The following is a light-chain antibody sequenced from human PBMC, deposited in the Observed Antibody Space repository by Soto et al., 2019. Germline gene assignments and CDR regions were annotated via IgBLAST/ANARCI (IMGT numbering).Light chain of an antibody. CDR3: SSHTTSSTL. Sequence: QSALTQPASVSGSPGQSITISCTGLSSDVDYIYVSWYQQHPGKAPKLMIYDAYNRPSEVSSRFSGSKSVNTASLTISGLHAEDEYDYYCSSHTTSSTLFGGRTKLTVL. CDR1: SSDVDYIY. J-gene: IGLJ2*01. CDR2: DAY. V-gene: IGLV2-14*03.